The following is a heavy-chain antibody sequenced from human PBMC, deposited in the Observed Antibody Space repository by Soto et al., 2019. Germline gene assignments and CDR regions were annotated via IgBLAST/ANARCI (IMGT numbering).Heavy chain of an antibody. D-gene: IGHD1-1*01. V-gene: IGHV1-69*18. J-gene: IGHJ6*02. CDR2: SIPIFGTA. CDR3: ASESGRTGRMDV. CDR1: GGTFSSYV. Sequence: QVQAVQSGAEVKKPGSSVKVSCTDSGGTFSSYVISWVLQAPGKGLEWMGRSIPIFGTADYAQKLQGRVSITADESTSTASMELIRLRSADTAVYDCASESGRTGRMDVWGQRNTIPVS.